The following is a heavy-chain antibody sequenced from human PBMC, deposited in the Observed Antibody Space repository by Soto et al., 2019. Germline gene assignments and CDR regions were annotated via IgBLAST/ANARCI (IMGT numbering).Heavy chain of an antibody. Sequence: PGGSLRLSCAASGFTFSNAVMNWVRQAPGKGLEWVGRIKSKTDGGTTDYAAPVKGRFTISRDDSKNTLYLQMNSLKTEDTAVYYCTTKWGLDCSSTSCQDDARPHYYYYYGMDVWGQGTTVTVSS. D-gene: IGHD2-2*01. CDR1: GFTFSNAV. V-gene: IGHV3-15*07. CDR2: IKSKTDGGTT. CDR3: TTKWGLDCSSTSCQDDARPHYYYYYGMDV. J-gene: IGHJ6*02.